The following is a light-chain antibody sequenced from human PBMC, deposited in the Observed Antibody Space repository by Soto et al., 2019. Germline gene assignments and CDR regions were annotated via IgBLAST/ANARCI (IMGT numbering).Light chain of an antibody. CDR3: QQYYNTPPT. J-gene: IGKJ5*01. CDR2: WSS. CDR1: QSVLYSSNNQNY. V-gene: IGKV4-1*01. Sequence: DIVMTQSPDSLAVSLGERATINCKSSQSVLYSSNNQNYLAWYQQKPGQPPKLLIYWSSTRESGVPDRFSGSGSGTDFTLTISSLQAEDLAVNYCQQYYNTPPTFGQGTRLEIK.